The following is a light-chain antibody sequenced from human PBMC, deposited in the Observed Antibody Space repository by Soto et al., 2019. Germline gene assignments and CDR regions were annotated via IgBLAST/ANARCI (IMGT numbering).Light chain of an antibody. CDR1: QSIRNW. J-gene: IGKJ1*01. CDR2: RAS. V-gene: IGKV1-5*03. CDR3: QQCDSYPWT. Sequence: DIQMTQSPSTLSASVGDRVTITCRASQSIRNWLAWYQQKPGTAPKLLIYRASSLETWVPSRFSGSGSGTDFALTITNLQPDDFATYYCQQCDSYPWTLGKGTKVDIK.